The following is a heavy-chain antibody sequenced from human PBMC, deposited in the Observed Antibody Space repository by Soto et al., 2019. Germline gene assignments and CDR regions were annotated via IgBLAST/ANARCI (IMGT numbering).Heavy chain of an antibody. CDR2: IIPIFGTA. Sequence: SVKVSCKASGGTFSSHAISWVRQAPGQGLEWMGGIIPIFGTANYAQKFQGRVTITADKSTSTAYMELSSLRSEDTAVYYCARDRVGGSSYYYYGMDVWGQGTTVTVSS. J-gene: IGHJ6*02. CDR1: GGTFSSHA. D-gene: IGHD1-26*01. V-gene: IGHV1-69*06. CDR3: ARDRVGGSSYYYYGMDV.